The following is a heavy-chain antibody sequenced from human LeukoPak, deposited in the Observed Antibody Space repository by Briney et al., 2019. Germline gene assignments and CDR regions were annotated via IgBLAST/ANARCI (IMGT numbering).Heavy chain of an antibody. CDR3: AKRLKRNYYYHYAMDV. Sequence: GGSLRLSCAASGFTFNTHAMSWVRQAPGKELEWVSRIYDSGVIRSYADSVKGRFTISRDNSKMTLTLQMKSLRAEDTAVYYCAKRLKRNYYYHYAMDVWGQGTTVTVSS. V-gene: IGHV3-23*01. CDR1: GFTFNTHA. J-gene: IGHJ6*02. CDR2: IYDSGVIR. D-gene: IGHD3-22*01.